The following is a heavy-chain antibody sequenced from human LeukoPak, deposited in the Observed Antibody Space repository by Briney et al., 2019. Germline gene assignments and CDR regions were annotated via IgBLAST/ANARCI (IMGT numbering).Heavy chain of an antibody. CDR2: IYYSGST. CDR3: ARAPTGTGGWNWFDP. D-gene: IGHD1-1*01. CDR1: GGSISSYY. J-gene: IGHJ5*02. V-gene: IGHV4-59*12. Sequence: PSETLSPTCTVSGGSISSYYWSWIRQPPGKGLEWIGYIYYSGSTNYNPSLKSRVTMSVDTSKNQFSLELSSVTAADTAVYYCARAPTGTGGWNWFDPWGQGTLVTVSS.